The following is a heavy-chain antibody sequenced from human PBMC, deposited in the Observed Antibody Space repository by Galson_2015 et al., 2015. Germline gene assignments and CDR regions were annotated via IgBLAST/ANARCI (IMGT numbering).Heavy chain of an antibody. CDR3: ARSYYYDSSGHYPFDY. V-gene: IGHV3-53*01. CDR1: GFVVSSTY. CDR2: ISGGGST. D-gene: IGHD3-22*01. Sequence: SLRLSCAASGFVVSSTYMTWLRQAPGKGLEWVSIISGGGSTYYADSVKGRFTISRDNSKNTLYLQMNSLRAEDTAVYFCARSYYYDSSGHYPFDYWGQGTLVTVSS. J-gene: IGHJ4*02.